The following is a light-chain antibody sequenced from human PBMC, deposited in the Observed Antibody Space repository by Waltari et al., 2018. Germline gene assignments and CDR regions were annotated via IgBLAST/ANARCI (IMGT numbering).Light chain of an antibody. CDR3: QQSYSTPFT. Sequence: DIQMTQSPSSLSESVGDRVTITCRASQSISSYLNWYQQKPGKAPKLLIYAASSLQSGVPSRFSGSGSGTDFTLTISSLQPEDFATYYCQQSYSTPFTFGLGTKVDIK. J-gene: IGKJ3*01. V-gene: IGKV1-39*01. CDR1: QSISSY. CDR2: AAS.